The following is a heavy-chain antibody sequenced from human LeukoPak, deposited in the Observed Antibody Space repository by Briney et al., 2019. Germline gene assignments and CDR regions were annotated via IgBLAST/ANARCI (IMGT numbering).Heavy chain of an antibody. J-gene: IGHJ1*01. CDR3: ATNVREARHFHY. CDR1: GYTFTSYD. D-gene: IGHD6-6*01. CDR2: MNPNSGNT. Sequence: ASVKVSCKASGYTFTSYDINWVRQATGQGLEWMGWMNPNSGNTGYAQKFQGRVTITRNTSINTAYTELSSLSSEDTAVYYCATNVREARHFHYWGQGTLVTVSS. V-gene: IGHV1-8*03.